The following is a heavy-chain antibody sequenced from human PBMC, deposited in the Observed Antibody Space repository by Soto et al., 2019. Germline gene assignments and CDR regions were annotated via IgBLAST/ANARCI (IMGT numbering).Heavy chain of an antibody. Sequence: SETLSLTCSFSGDSVTSHYLTWIRQSPEKGLEWIGYMYYTGCTNYNPSLKSRVTISVDTSKNQFSLKLSSVTAADTAVYYCARDYGSSGYLGYYGMDVWGQGTTVTVSS. V-gene: IGHV4-59*02. CDR2: MYYTGCT. CDR1: GDSVTSHY. D-gene: IGHD3-22*01. CDR3: ARDYGSSGYLGYYGMDV. J-gene: IGHJ6*02.